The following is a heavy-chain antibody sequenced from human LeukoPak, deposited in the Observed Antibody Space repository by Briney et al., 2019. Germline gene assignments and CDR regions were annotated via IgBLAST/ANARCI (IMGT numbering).Heavy chain of an antibody. V-gene: IGHV4-38-2*02. CDR1: GYSISSGYY. Sequence: SETLSLTCAVSGYSISSGYYWGWIRQPPGKGLEWIGRIYHSGSTYYNPSLKSRVTISVDTSKNQFSLKLSSVTAADTAVYYCARDPPANWQYYYYGMDVWGKGTTVTVSS. CDR2: IYHSGST. J-gene: IGHJ6*04. CDR3: ARDPPANWQYYYYGMDV. D-gene: IGHD1-1*01.